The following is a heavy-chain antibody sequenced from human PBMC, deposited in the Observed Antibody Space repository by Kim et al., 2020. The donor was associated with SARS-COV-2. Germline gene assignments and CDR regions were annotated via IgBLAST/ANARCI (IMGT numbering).Heavy chain of an antibody. CDR1: GFTFSSYE. D-gene: IGHD3-10*02. CDR3: AMAVRPDYYYYGMDV. CDR2: ISSSGSTI. V-gene: IGHV3-48*03. J-gene: IGHJ6*02. Sequence: GGSLRLSCAASGFTFSSYEMNWVRQAPGKGLEWVSYISSSGSTIYYADSVKGRFTISRDNAKNSLYLQMNSLRAEDTAVYYCAMAVRPDYYYYGMDVWGQGTTVTVSS.